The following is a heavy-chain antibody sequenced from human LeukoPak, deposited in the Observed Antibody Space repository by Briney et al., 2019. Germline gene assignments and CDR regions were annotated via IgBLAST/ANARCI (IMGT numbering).Heavy chain of an antibody. CDR2: FSGSDGST. Sequence: GGSLRLSCAASGFTFSYYAMNWVRQAPGKGLVWVSGFSGSDGSTFYADSVKGRFTISRDNSKNTLYLQMNTLTAEDTAVYYCAKAYGDNVGGFDNWGQGTLVTVSS. J-gene: IGHJ4*02. CDR3: AKAYGDNVGGFDN. D-gene: IGHD4-17*01. CDR1: GFTFSYYA. V-gene: IGHV3-23*01.